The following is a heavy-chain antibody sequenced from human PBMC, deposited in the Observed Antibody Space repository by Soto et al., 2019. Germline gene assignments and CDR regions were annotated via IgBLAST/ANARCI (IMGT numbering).Heavy chain of an antibody. CDR3: ARGGVVPAAILAY. CDR1: GFTFSSYW. Sequence: PGGSLRLSCAASGFTFSSYWIHWVRQAPGKGLVWVSRINSDGSSTSYADSVKGRFTISRDNAKNTLYLQMNSLRAEDTAVYYCARGGVVPAAILAYWGQGTLVTVSS. D-gene: IGHD2-2*02. CDR2: INSDGSST. J-gene: IGHJ4*02. V-gene: IGHV3-74*01.